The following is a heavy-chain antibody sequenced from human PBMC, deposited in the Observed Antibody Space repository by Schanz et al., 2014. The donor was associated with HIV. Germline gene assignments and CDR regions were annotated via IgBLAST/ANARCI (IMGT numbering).Heavy chain of an antibody. Sequence: QVRLAQSGAEVKRPGASVTVSCMAVGSTFPDLDINWVRQAAGQGLEWMAWINPKSGNTGYARKFQGRVTVTINTSTSTAYMDLRSLRSDDTAVYYCAREKTTLNWFDPWGQGTLVTVSS. CDR1: GSTFPDLD. J-gene: IGHJ5*02. V-gene: IGHV1-8*01. CDR2: INPKSGNT. CDR3: AREKTTLNWFDP.